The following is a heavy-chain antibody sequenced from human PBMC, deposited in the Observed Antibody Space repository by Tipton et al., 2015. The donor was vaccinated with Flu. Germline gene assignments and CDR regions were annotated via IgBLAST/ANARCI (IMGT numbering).Heavy chain of an antibody. CDR2: IHRSGSF. CDR1: GDSISSRYY. CDR3: ARGYLYSSAQRTYYFDF. J-gene: IGHJ4*02. D-gene: IGHD6-19*01. Sequence: TLSLTCTVSGDSISSRYYWAWIRQPPGKGLEWIGNIHRSGSFKSNPSLKSRVTISVDTSNNQFSLRVISVTAADSAVYYCARGYLYSSAQRTYYFDFWGQGALVTVSS. V-gene: IGHV4-38-2*02.